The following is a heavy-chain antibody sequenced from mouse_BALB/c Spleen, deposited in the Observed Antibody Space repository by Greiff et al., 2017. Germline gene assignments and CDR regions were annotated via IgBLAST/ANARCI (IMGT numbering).Heavy chain of an antibody. CDR1: GYTFTDYN. D-gene: IGHD1-1*01. CDR2: INPNNGGT. Sequence: EVQLQQSGPELVKPGASVKIPCKASGYTFTDYNMDWVKQSHGKSLEWIGDINPNNGGTIYNQKFKGKATLTVDKSSSTAYIEFRSQTSEETAVYYCARDYFGSSYAMDYWGQGTSVTVSS. V-gene: IGHV1-18*01. J-gene: IGHJ4*01. CDR3: ARDYFGSSYAMDY.